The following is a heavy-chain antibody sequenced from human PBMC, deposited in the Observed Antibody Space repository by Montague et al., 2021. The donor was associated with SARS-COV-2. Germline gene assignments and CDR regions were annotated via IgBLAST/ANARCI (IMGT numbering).Heavy chain of an antibody. Sequence: SKTRSLTCTVSGGSISSYYWSWIRQPPGKGLEWIGCIYYSGSTNYNPSLKSRVTISVDTSKNQFSLKLSSVTAADTAVYSCARVVGDYDFWSGQYYYYYYMAVWGTGTTVPVPS. CDR1: GGSISSYY. CDR3: ARVVGDYDFWSGQYYYYYYMAV. CDR2: IYYSGST. V-gene: IGHV4-59*01. J-gene: IGHJ6*03. D-gene: IGHD3-3*01.